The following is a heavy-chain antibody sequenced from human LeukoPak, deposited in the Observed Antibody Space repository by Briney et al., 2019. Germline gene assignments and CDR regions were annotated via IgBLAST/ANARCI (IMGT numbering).Heavy chain of an antibody. CDR2: ISNTMTDM. CDR1: GFTFSSYN. V-gene: IGHV3-21*01. J-gene: IGHJ4*02. D-gene: IGHD1-26*01. Sequence: GGSLRLSCAASGFTFSSYNMNWVRQAPGKGLEWVSLISNTMTDMYYADSVKGRFTISRDNAKNSLYLQMNSLRAEDTAVYYCARAWYSWGYYFDYWGQGTLVTVSS. CDR3: ARAWYSWGYYFDY.